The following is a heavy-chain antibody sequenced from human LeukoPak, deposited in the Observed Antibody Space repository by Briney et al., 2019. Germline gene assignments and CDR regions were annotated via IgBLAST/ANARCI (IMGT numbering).Heavy chain of an antibody. Sequence: GESLKISCKGSGYSFTNYWIGWVRQMPGKGLEWMGIIYPGDSDTTYSPSFQGQVTISADKSISTAYLQWSSLKASDTAMYYCARSYSSSPVPPNYWGQGTLVTVSS. D-gene: IGHD6-6*01. CDR1: GYSFTNYW. J-gene: IGHJ4*02. V-gene: IGHV5-51*01. CDR3: ARSYSSSPVPPNY. CDR2: IYPGDSDT.